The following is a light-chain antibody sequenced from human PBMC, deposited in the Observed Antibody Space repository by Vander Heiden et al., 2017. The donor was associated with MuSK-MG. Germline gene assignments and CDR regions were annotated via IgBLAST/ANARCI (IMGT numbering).Light chain of an antibody. V-gene: IGLV1-40*01. J-gene: IGLJ2*01. CDR2: GNS. Sequence: QSVLTQPPSVAGAPGPWVPISCTGSSSNLGAGSDVHWYQPLPGTDPKLLIYGNSNRRSGGPHRFSGSKSGTSAALAITGLQAEEEADYYCQSYDNSLSGHVVFGGGTKLTVL. CDR1: SSNLGAGSD. CDR3: QSYDNSLSGHVV.